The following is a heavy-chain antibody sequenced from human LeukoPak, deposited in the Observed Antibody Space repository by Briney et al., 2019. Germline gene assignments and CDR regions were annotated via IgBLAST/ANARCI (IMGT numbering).Heavy chain of an antibody. V-gene: IGHV4-39*01. D-gene: IGHD3-3*01. CDR2: IYYSGST. Sequence: PSETLSLTCTVSGGSISSGDYYWSWIRQPPGKGLEWIGSIYYSGSTYYNPSLKSRVTISVDTSKNQFSLKLSSVTAADTAVYYCARHNPDFWSGYERGWFDPWGQGTLVTVSS. CDR1: GGSISSGDYY. CDR3: ARHNPDFWSGYERGWFDP. J-gene: IGHJ5*02.